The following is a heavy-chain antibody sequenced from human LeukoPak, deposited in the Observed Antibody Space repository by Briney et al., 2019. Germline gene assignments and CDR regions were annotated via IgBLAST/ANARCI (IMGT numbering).Heavy chain of an antibody. CDR1: GYTFTSYY. Sequence: ASVKVSCNASGYTFTSYYMHWVRQAPGQGLEWMGIINPSGGSTSYAQKFQGRVTMTRDMSTSTVYMELSSLRSEDTAVYYCARGPEKNCSSTSCYIGWFDHWGQGTLVTVSS. V-gene: IGHV1-46*01. CDR2: INPSGGST. CDR3: ARGPEKNCSSTSCYIGWFDH. D-gene: IGHD2-2*02. J-gene: IGHJ5*02.